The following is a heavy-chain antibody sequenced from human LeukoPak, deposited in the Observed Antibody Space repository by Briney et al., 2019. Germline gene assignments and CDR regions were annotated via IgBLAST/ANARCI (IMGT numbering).Heavy chain of an antibody. CDR2: IIPIFGTA. Sequence: SVKVSCKASGGTFSSYAISWVRQAPGQGLEWMGGIIPIFGTANYAQKFQGRVTITADESTSTAYMELSSLRSEDTAVYYCARDSESKPPYYYYMDVWGKGTTVTVSS. V-gene: IGHV1-69*13. D-gene: IGHD3-10*01. CDR3: ARDSESKPPYYYYMDV. J-gene: IGHJ6*03. CDR1: GGTFSSYA.